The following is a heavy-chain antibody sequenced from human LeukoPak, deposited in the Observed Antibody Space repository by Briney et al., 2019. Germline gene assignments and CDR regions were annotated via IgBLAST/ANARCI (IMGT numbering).Heavy chain of an antibody. CDR1: GYNFNGYY. Sequence: ASVNISCKTSGYNFNGYYLHWVRQAPGQGLEWMGWIKPSSSFTDSAERFKDRATMTSDTSITTAYMELNSLRSDDTAVYYCARGHKTNYYGNSFDPWGQGTLVTVSS. CDR2: IKPSSSFT. D-gene: IGHD3-10*01. CDR3: ARGHKTNYYGNSFDP. J-gene: IGHJ5*02. V-gene: IGHV1-2*02.